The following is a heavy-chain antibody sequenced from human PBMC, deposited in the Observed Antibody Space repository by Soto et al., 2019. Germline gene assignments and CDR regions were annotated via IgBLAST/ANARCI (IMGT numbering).Heavy chain of an antibody. D-gene: IGHD3-22*01. J-gene: IGHJ4*02. CDR2: ISWNSGSI. CDR3: AKATYYDSSGPLGFDY. CDR1: GFTFDDYA. Sequence: GGSLRLSCAASGFTFDDYAMHWVRQAPGKGLEWVSGISWNSGSIGYADSVKGRFTISRDNAKNSLYLQMNSLRAEDTALYYCAKATYYDSSGPLGFDYWGQGTLVTVSS. V-gene: IGHV3-9*01.